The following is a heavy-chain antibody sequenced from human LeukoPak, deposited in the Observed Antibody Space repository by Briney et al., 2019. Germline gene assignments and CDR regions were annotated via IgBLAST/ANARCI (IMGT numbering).Heavy chain of an antibody. CDR3: ARELRTPYDILGRGNAFDI. Sequence: GGSLRLSCAASGFTFSSYNMNWVRQAPGKGLEWVSYISSSGSTIYYADSVKGRFTISRDNAKNSLSLQMNSLRAEDTAVYYCARELRTPYDILGRGNAFDIWGHGTMVTVSS. D-gene: IGHD3-9*01. CDR1: GFTFSSYN. V-gene: IGHV3-48*04. CDR2: ISSSGSTI. J-gene: IGHJ3*02.